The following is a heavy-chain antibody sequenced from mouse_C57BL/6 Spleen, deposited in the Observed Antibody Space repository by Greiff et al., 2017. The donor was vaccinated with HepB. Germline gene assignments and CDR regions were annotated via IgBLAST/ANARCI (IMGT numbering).Heavy chain of an antibody. CDR2: INPGSGGT. CDR3: ARRYGSSLFYAMDY. CDR1: GYAFTNYL. J-gene: IGHJ4*01. D-gene: IGHD1-1*01. V-gene: IGHV1-54*01. Sequence: QVQLQQSGAELVRPGTSVKVSCKASGYAFTNYLIEWVKQRPGQGLEWIGVINPGSGGTNYNEKFKGKATLTADKSSSTAYMQLSSLTSEDSAVDCCARRYGSSLFYAMDYWGQGTSVTVSS.